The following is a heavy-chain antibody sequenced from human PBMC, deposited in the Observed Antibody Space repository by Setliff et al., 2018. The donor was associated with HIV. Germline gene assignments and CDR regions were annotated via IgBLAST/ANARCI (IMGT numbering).Heavy chain of an antibody. D-gene: IGHD5-12*01. CDR3: ATDYSGYDYFDY. V-gene: IGHV1-69-2*01. J-gene: IGHJ4*02. CDR1: GYTFTDYY. CDR2: VDPEDGET. Sequence: ASVKVSCKASGYTFTDYYMHWVQQAPGKGLEWMGRVDPEDGETIYAEKFQGRVTITADTSTDTAYMELSSLRSEDTAVYYCATDYSGYDYFDYWGQGTLVTVSS.